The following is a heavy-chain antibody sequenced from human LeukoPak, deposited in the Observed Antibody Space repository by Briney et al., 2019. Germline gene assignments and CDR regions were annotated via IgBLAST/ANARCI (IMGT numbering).Heavy chain of an antibody. CDR3: ARGEVVTASLPDYFYYYMDV. V-gene: IGHV3-48*03. Sequence: GGSLRLSCAASGFTFSTYEMNWVRQAPGKGLEWVSYITDSGRTIYYADSVKGRFTISRDNAKNSLFLQMNSLRAEDTAVYYCARGEVVTASLPDYFYYYMDVWGKGTTVTVSS. J-gene: IGHJ6*03. CDR2: ITDSGRTI. CDR1: GFTFSTYE. D-gene: IGHD2-21*02.